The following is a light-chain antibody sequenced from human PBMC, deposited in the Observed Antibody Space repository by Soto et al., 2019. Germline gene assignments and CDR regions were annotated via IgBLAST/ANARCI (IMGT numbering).Light chain of an antibody. Sequence: DIQMTQSPSSLSASVGDRVTITCRASQAIRNDVGWYQQKPGKDPKRLIYVASRLESGVPSRFSGSGFGTEFTLTISGLQPEDFAVYYCQQYGNFPYTFGQGTKLEIK. CDR2: VAS. CDR1: QAIRND. V-gene: IGKV1-17*01. CDR3: QQYGNFPYT. J-gene: IGKJ2*01.